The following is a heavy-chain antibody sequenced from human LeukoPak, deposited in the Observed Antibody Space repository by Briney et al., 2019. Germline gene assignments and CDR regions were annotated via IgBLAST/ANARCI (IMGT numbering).Heavy chain of an antibody. CDR3: ARAGSTGDY. CDR1: RGTFSSYA. CDR2: IMPILGIA. Sequence: SVKVSCMASRGTFSSYAISWVRPAPGQGLEWMGRIMPILGIANYAQKFQGRVTITADTSTSTVYMELGSLSSEDTAVYYCARAGSTGDYWGQGTLVTVSS. J-gene: IGHJ4*02. D-gene: IGHD1-1*01. V-gene: IGHV1-69*04.